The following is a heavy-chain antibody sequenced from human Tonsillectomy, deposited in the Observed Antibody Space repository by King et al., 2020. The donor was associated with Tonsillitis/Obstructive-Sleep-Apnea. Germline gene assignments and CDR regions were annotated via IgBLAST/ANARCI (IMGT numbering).Heavy chain of an antibody. V-gene: IGHV4-61*01. CDR1: GGSVSSGSDY. D-gene: IGHD3-10*01. J-gene: IGHJ5*02. Sequence: VQLQESGPGLVKPSETLSLTCTVSGGSVSSGSDYWSWIRQPPGKGLEWIGYIYYSGSPNYNPSLKSHVTISVDTSKNQFSLKLSSVTAADTAVYYCARVPGAGLRWFDPWGQGTRVTVSS. CDR2: IYYSGSP. CDR3: ARVPGAGLRWFDP.